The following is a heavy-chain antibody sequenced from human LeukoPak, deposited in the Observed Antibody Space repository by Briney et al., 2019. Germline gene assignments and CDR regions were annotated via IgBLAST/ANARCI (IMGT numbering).Heavy chain of an antibody. J-gene: IGHJ4*02. Sequence: SGTLSLTCGVSGGSITNTNYWTWVRQPPGKGLEWIGEVNLQGSTNYNPSLMGRVAISVDTSENHISLQLTSVTAADTAVYYCAREGGPYRPLDYSGQGTLVTVAP. CDR3: AREGGPYRPLDY. V-gene: IGHV4-4*02. CDR1: GGSITNTNY. CDR2: VNLQGST.